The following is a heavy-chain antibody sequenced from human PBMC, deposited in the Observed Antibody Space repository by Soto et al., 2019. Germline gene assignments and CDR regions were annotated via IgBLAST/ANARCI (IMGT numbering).Heavy chain of an antibody. CDR2: LSQNGGT. Sequence: SETLSLTCVVSGYSFNSVHFWGWIRQPPGKGLQWIGSLSQNGGTYRNPSLRSRATLSVDTSKNQFSLKLTSVTAADAAVYYCAAATLPGARFYGMDVWGQGSTVTVSS. V-gene: IGHV4-38-2*01. CDR1: GYSFNSVHF. J-gene: IGHJ6*02. D-gene: IGHD2-2*01. CDR3: AAATLPGARFYGMDV.